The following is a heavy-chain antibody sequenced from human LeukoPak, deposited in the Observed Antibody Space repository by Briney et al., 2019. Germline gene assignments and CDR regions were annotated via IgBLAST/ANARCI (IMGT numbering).Heavy chain of an antibody. J-gene: IGHJ4*02. Sequence: ASVKVSRKASGYTFTSYGISWVRQAPGQGLEWMGWISAYNGNTNYAQKLQGRVTMTTDTSTSTAYMELRSLRSDDTAVYYCARDPRMNYYDSSGYYSYWGQGTLVTVSS. CDR2: ISAYNGNT. CDR1: GYTFTSYG. D-gene: IGHD3-22*01. V-gene: IGHV1-18*01. CDR3: ARDPRMNYYDSSGYYSY.